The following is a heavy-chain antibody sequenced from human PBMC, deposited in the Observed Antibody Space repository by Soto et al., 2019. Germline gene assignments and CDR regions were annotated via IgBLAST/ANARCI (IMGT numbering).Heavy chain of an antibody. Sequence: GGSLRLSCAASGFTFSSYAMSWVRQAPGKGLEWVSAISGSGGSTYYADSVKGRFTISRDNSKNTLYLQMNSPRAEDTAVYYCAKDLGSGKGLWAFDIWGQGTMVTVSS. V-gene: IGHV3-23*01. CDR3: AKDLGSGKGLWAFDI. D-gene: IGHD6-19*01. CDR1: GFTFSSYA. J-gene: IGHJ3*02. CDR2: ISGSGGST.